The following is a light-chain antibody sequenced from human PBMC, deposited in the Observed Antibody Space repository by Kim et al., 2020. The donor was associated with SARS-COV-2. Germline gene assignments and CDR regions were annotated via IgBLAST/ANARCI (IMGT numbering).Light chain of an antibody. J-gene: IGKJ2*01. V-gene: IGKV3-20*01. CDR3: QQYGGSRI. Sequence: SLSPGERATLSCRASQSVTSRYIAWYQQKPGQAPRLLLYGASNRATGIPDRFSGSGSGTDFTLTITRLEPEDFAVYYCQQYGGSRIFGQGTKLEIK. CDR1: QSVTSRY. CDR2: GAS.